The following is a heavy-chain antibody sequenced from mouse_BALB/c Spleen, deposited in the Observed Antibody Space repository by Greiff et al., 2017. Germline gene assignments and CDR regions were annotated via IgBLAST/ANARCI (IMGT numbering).Heavy chain of an antibody. CDR2: ISNLAYSI. J-gene: IGHJ2*01. D-gene: IGHD2-3*01. CDR3: AREGDGYDY. V-gene: IGHV5-15*02. CDR1: GFTFSDYG. Sequence: EVKLVESGGGLVQPGGSRKLSCAASGFTFSDYGMAWVRQAPGKGPEWVAFISNLAYSIYYADTVTGRFTISRENAKNTLYLEMSSLRSEDTAMYYCAREGDGYDYWGQGTTLTVSS.